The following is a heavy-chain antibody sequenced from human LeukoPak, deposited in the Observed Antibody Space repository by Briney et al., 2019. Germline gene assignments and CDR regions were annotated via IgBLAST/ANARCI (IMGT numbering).Heavy chain of an antibody. D-gene: IGHD6-13*01. J-gene: IGHJ4*02. CDR2: ISAYNGNT. V-gene: IGHV1-18*01. CDR1: GYTFTSYG. CDR3: ARDGSKWNFDY. Sequence: GASVKVSCKASGYTFTSYGISWVRQAPGQGLEWMGWISAYNGNTNYAQKLQGRVTITRDTSTTTVYMVLNSLRSDDTAVYYCARDGSKWNFDYWGQGTLVTVSS.